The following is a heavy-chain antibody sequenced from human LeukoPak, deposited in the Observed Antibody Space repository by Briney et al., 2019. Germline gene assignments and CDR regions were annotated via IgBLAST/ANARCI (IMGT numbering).Heavy chain of an antibody. V-gene: IGHV1-2*04. J-gene: IGHJ4*02. CDR1: GYTFTGYY. Sequence: ASVKVSCKASGYTFTGYYMHWVRQAPGQGLEWMGWINPNSGGTNYAQKFQGWVTMTRDTSISTAYMELSSLRSEDTAVYYCAREQSGEYSYGFDYWGQGTLVTVSS. CDR3: AREQSGEYSYGFDY. CDR2: INPNSGGT. D-gene: IGHD5-18*01.